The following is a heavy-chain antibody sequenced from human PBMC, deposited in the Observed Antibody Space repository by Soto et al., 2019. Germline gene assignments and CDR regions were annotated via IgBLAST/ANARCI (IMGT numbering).Heavy chain of an antibody. V-gene: IGHV3-30*18. CDR1: GFTFSSYG. Sequence: QVQLVESGGGVVQPGRSLRLSCAASGFTFSSYGMHWVRQAPGKGLEWVAVISYDGSNKYYADSVKGRFTISRDNSKNTLYLQMNSLRAEDTAVYYCAKDLYSSGWYLGGFDYWGQGTLVTVSS. CDR2: ISYDGSNK. CDR3: AKDLYSSGWYLGGFDY. J-gene: IGHJ4*02. D-gene: IGHD6-19*01.